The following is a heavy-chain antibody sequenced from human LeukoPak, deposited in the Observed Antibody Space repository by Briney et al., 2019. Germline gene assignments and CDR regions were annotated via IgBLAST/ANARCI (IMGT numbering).Heavy chain of an antibody. D-gene: IGHD3-22*01. J-gene: IGHJ4*02. V-gene: IGHV3-23*01. CDR2: ISDSGGRT. CDR1: GITLSNYG. Sequence: GGSLRLSCAVSGITLSNYGMSWVRQAPGKGLEWVAGISDSGGRTNYADSVKGRFTISRDNPKNTLFLQINSLRAEDTAVYFCAKRGVVIRVILVGFHKEAYYFDSWGQGALVTVSS. CDR3: AKRGVVIRVILVGFHKEAYYFDS.